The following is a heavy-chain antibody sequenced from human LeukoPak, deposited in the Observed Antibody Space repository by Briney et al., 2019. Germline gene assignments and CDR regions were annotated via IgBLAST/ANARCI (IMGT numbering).Heavy chain of an antibody. V-gene: IGHV6-1*01. J-gene: IGHJ3*02. CDR3: VRSYGDYVGRKRAFDI. CDR2: TYYRSKWHN. CDR1: GDSVSNKNTA. D-gene: IGHD4-17*01. Sequence: SQTLSLTCAISGDSVSNKNTAWNWIRQSPSRGLEWLGRTYYRSKWHNTYAASVKSRITINPDTSKNQFSLKLSSVTAADTAVYYCVRSYGDYVGRKRAFDIWGQGTTVTVCS.